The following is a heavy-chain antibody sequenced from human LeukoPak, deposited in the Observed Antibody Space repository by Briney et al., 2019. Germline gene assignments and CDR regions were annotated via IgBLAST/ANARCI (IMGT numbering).Heavy chain of an antibody. CDR3: GRYGGGGSGWYSDRTMDV. J-gene: IGHJ6*02. CDR1: GFNFVNYG. CDR2: INAYNGVT. Sequence: ASVKVSCKASGFNFVNYGFSWVRQAPGQGLEWMGWINAYNGVTNYAQNLQDRVTLTTDTSTNTAYMELGSLRYDDTAIYYCGRYGGGGSGWYSDRTMDVWGQGTTVIVSS. V-gene: IGHV1-18*01. D-gene: IGHD6-19*01.